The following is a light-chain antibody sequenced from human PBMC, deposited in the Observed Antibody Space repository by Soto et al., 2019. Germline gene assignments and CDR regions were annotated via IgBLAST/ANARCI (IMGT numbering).Light chain of an antibody. V-gene: IGLV2-8*01. CDR3: AGWDDSLNGWV. Sequence: QSALTQPPSASGSPGQSVTISCTGTSSDVGAYNYVSWYQQHPGKAPKLMIYEVSKRPSGVPDRFSGSKSGNTASLAISGLQSEDEADYYCAGWDDSLNGWVFGGGTKLTVL. J-gene: IGLJ3*02. CDR2: EVS. CDR1: SSDVGAYNY.